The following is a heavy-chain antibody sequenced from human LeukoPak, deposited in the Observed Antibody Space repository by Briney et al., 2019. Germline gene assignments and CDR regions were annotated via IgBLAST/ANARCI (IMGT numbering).Heavy chain of an antibody. CDR2: INSDGSST. J-gene: IGHJ4*02. Sequence: GGSLRLSCAASGFTFNSYWMHWVRQAPGKGLVWVSRINSDGSSTIYADSVKGRFTISRDNAKNTLYLQVNSLRAEDTAVYYCARDSSYYDSSGYYQKDLFDYWGQGTLVTVSS. CDR3: ARDSSYYDSSGYYQKDLFDY. CDR1: GFTFNSYW. D-gene: IGHD3-22*01. V-gene: IGHV3-74*01.